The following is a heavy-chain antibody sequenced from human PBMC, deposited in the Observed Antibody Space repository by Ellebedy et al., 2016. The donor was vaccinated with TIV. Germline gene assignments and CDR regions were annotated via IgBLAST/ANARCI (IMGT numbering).Heavy chain of an antibody. CDR3: ARYSDPYFDY. Sequence: SETLSLXCTVSSGSISGGNYYWSWIRQPAGKGLEWIGRIYASGSTTTYNSSLRSRVTMSVDTSRNQFSLKLSSVTAADTAVYYCARYSDPYFDYWGQGMMVTVSS. D-gene: IGHD2-15*01. CDR2: IYASGST. J-gene: IGHJ4*02. CDR1: SGSISGGNYY. V-gene: IGHV4-61*02.